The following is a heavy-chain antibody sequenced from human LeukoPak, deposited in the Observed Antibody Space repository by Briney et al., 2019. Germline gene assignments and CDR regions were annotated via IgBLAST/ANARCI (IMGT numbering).Heavy chain of an antibody. D-gene: IGHD3-16*01. V-gene: IGHV3-15*01. CDR3: TSALNLVLGELLGY. J-gene: IGHJ4*02. CDR1: GFIFSKAW. Sequence: PGGSLRLSCAASGFIFSKAWMAWVRQAPGKGLEWVGHIKPKTDDGTTDYAAPVKGRFIISRDDSKSTLYLQMNSLNTEDTAVYFCTSALNLVLGELLGYWGQGTLVTVSS. CDR2: IKPKTDDGTT.